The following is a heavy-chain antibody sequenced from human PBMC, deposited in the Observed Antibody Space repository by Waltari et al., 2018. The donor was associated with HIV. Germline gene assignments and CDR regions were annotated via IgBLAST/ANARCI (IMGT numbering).Heavy chain of an antibody. J-gene: IGHJ5*02. V-gene: IGHV3-9*01. CDR3: SRGPMYNWFDP. CDR2: ISWHSTRI. CDR1: GFKFDDYA. Sequence: EVQLVESGGGLVQPGRSLRLSCTASGFKFDDYAMHWGRQPPGNGLVWVSSISWHSTRITYADSVKGRFTISRDNAKKSLYLQMDSLRPEDTAFYYCSRGPMYNWFDPWGQGTLVTVSS. D-gene: IGHD3-10*02.